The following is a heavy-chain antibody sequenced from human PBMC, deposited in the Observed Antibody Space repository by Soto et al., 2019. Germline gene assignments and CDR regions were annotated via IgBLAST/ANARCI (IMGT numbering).Heavy chain of an antibody. J-gene: IGHJ4*02. CDR1: GGTISNGGYY. CDR3: ARVTETRGYRYGGPLDS. Sequence: TLSLTCTVSGGTISNGGYYWTWIRQHPEMRLEWIGDINYGGRTYYNSSLESRGTISADTSKNQFSLTLSSVTAAATAVYYCARVTETRGYRYGGPLDSWGKGTLVTVSS. V-gene: IGHV4-31*03. D-gene: IGHD5-12*01. CDR2: INYGGRT.